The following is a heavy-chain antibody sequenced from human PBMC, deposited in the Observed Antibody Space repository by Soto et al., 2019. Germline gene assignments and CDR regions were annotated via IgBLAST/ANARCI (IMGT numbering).Heavy chain of an antibody. D-gene: IGHD3-9*01. CDR1: GGSVSSSSYY. CDR3: GRLEGLATISYYFDY. CDR2: VYYSGST. V-gene: IGHV4-39*01. J-gene: IGHJ4*02. Sequence: SETLSLTSPVSGGSVSSSSYYWGWVRKPPGKGLEWIGSVYYSGSTYYNPSLESRVTISVDKSKNQFSLKLMSLSAADTAVYYCGRLEGLATISYYFDYWGQGALVTVSS.